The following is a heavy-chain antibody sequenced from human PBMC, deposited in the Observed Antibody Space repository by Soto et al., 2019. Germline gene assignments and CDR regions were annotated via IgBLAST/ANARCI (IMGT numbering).Heavy chain of an antibody. Sequence: EVQLVESGGGLVQPGGSLRLSCAASGFTVSSNYMSWVRQAPGKGLEWVSVIYSGGSTYYADSVKGRFTISRDNSKNTLYLQMNSLRAEDTAVYYCARDGYCSSTSCRRYYYYGMDVWGQGTTVTVSS. V-gene: IGHV3-66*01. J-gene: IGHJ6*02. CDR1: GFTVSSNY. CDR3: ARDGYCSSTSCRRYYYYGMDV. CDR2: IYSGGST. D-gene: IGHD2-2*01.